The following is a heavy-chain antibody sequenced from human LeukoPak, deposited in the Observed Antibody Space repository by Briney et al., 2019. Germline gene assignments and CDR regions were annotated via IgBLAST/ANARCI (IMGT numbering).Heavy chain of an antibody. D-gene: IGHD6-13*01. CDR3: ASARLYGSSWYCYFDY. Sequence: GGSLRLSCAASGMSFSSYEMNWVRQAPGKGLEWVSYISSGGTTIYYADSVKGRFTISRDNAKNSLYLQMNNLRAEDTAVYYCASARLYGSSWYCYFDYWGRGTLVTVSS. CDR1: GMSFSSYE. J-gene: IGHJ4*02. CDR2: ISSGGTTI. V-gene: IGHV3-48*03.